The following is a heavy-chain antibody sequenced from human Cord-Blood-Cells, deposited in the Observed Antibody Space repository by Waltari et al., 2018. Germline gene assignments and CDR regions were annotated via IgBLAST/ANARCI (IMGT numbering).Heavy chain of an antibody. J-gene: IGHJ1*01. CDR2: IIPILSIA. Sequence: QVQLVPSGAEVKKLESSVKVSCKASGGTFSSYAIRWVRQAPGQGLEWLGRIIPILSIANYAQKFQGRGTITADKSTSTAYMELSSLRSEDTAVYYCARGGSSYHFQHWGQGTLVTVSS. CDR3: ARGGSSYHFQH. V-gene: IGHV1-69*09. CDR1: GGTFSSYA. D-gene: IGHD6-6*01.